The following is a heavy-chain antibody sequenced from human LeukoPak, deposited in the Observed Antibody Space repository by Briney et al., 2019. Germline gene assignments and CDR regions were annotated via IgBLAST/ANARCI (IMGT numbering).Heavy chain of an antibody. D-gene: IGHD3-10*01. CDR3: ARHYGP. J-gene: IGHJ5*02. CDR2: IYDSGST. V-gene: IGHV4-39*01. Sequence: WIRQPPGKGLEWIGSIYDSGSTYYNPSLKSRVTISVDTSKNQFSLKLNSVTAADTAEYYCARHYGPWGQGTLVTVSS.